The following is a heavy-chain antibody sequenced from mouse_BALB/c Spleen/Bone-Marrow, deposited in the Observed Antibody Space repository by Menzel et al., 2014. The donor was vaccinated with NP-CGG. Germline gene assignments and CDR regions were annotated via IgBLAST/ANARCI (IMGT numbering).Heavy chain of an antibody. CDR3: TRDDSPYWYFDV. D-gene: IGHD2-4*01. CDR2: IDPYYGGT. J-gene: IGHJ1*01. Sequence: EVKLVESGPELEKPGASVKISCKASGYSFTAYNMNWVKQSNGKSLEWIGSIDPYYGGTSYNQKSKGKATLTVDKSSSTAYMQLKNLTSEDSAVYYCTRDDSPYWYFDVWGAGTTVTVSS. V-gene: IGHV1-39*01. CDR1: GYSFTAYN.